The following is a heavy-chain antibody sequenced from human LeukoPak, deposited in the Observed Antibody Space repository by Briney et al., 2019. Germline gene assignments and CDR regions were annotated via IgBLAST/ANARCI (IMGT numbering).Heavy chain of an antibody. CDR1: GYTFTGYY. CDR3: ARDASLRSAFLHYYYYMDV. J-gene: IGHJ6*03. Sequence: ASVKVSCKASGYTFTGYYMHWVRQAPGQGLEWMGWINPNSGGTNYAQKFQGRVTMTRDTSISTAYMELSRLRSDGTAVYYCARDASLRSAFLHYYYYMDVWGKGTTVTVSS. CDR2: INPNSGGT. V-gene: IGHV1-2*02. D-gene: IGHD3-3*01.